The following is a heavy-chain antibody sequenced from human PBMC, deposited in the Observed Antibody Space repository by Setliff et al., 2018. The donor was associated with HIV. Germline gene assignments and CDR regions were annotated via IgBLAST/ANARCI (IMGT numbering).Heavy chain of an antibody. J-gene: IGHJ4*02. CDR1: GYTFTGYY. D-gene: IGHD3-10*01. CDR2: INPNTGGT. Sequence: ASVKVSCKTSGYTFTGYYIHWVRQVPGQGLEWMGRINPNTGGTDYAQKFQGRVTMTGDTSISTAYMELSRLRSDDTAVYYCARNDASGSYYRLDYWGQGTLVTVSS. CDR3: ARNDASGSYYRLDY. V-gene: IGHV1-2*06.